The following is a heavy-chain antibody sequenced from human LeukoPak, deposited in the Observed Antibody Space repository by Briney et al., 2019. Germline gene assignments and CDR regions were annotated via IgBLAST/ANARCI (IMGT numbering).Heavy chain of an antibody. V-gene: IGHV4-4*07. CDR2: IYSGGST. D-gene: IGHD6-6*01. J-gene: IGHJ3*02. CDR3: ARDIGLDYSSSSFASDI. Sequence: SETLSLTCTVSGGSFTTHYWNWFRQPAGKGLEWIGRIYSGGSTNYKSSLKSRVIMSIDTSKRQLSLKLSSVTAADTAIYYCARDIGLDYSSSSFASDIWGPGTLVNVSS. CDR1: GGSFTTHY.